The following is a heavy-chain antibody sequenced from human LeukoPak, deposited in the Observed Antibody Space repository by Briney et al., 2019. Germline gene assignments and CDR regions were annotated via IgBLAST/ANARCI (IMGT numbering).Heavy chain of an antibody. CDR3: AYTSGYQLRLSDSGDY. Sequence: SETLSVTCTVSGGSISSSSYYWGCIRQPPGKGLEWIGSIYYSGSTYYNPSLKSRVTISVDTSKNQFSLKLSSVTAADTAVYYCAYTSGYQLRLSDSGDYWGQGTLVTVSS. J-gene: IGHJ4*02. CDR2: IYYSGST. V-gene: IGHV4-39*01. D-gene: IGHD2-2*01. CDR1: GGSISSSSYY.